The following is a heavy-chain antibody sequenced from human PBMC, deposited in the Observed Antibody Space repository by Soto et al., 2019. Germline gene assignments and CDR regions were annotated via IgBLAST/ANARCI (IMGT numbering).Heavy chain of an antibody. D-gene: IGHD3-22*01. V-gene: IGHV1-2*04. CDR1: GYTFTGYY. Sequence: ASVKVSCKASGYTFTGYYMHWVRQAPGQGLEWMGWINPNSGGTNYAQKFQGWVTMTRDTSISTAYMELSRLRSDDTAVYYCARVRDYYDSSGYYVDYWGQGTLVTVSS. J-gene: IGHJ4*02. CDR3: ARVRDYYDSSGYYVDY. CDR2: INPNSGGT.